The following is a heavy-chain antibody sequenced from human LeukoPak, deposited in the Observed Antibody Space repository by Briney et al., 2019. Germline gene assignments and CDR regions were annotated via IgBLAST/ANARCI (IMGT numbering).Heavy chain of an antibody. CDR3: ARGAKWAYYFDY. CDR1: AFTFNTYW. D-gene: IGHD1-26*01. V-gene: IGHV3-74*01. Sequence: SGGSLRLSCAASAFTFNTYWMHWVRQVPGRGLEWVSRINGDESSTNYADSVKGRFTISRDNAKDTLYLHMNSLTAEATSVYYCARGAKWAYYFDYWGQGTLVTVSS. J-gene: IGHJ4*02. CDR2: INGDESST.